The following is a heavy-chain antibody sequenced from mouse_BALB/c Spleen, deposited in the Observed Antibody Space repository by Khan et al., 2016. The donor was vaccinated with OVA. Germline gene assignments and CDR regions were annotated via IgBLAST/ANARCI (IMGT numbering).Heavy chain of an antibody. J-gene: IGHJ3*01. CDR2: MFPGDGST. CDR3: ARGGDWGFAY. Sequence: VQLQESGAELVKPGASVKLSCKASGYTFTSYDINWVRQRPEQGLEWIGWMFPGDGSTKYNENFKGKATLTTDKSSSTAYLQLSRLTSEDSGASFCARGGDWGFAYWGQGTLVTVSA. V-gene: IGHV1-85*01. CDR1: GYTFTSYD. D-gene: IGHD4-1*01.